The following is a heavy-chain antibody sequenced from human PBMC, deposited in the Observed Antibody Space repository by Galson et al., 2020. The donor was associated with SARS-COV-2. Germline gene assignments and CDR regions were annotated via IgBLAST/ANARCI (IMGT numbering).Heavy chain of an antibody. V-gene: IGHV3-48*02. D-gene: IGHD3-3*01. CDR1: GFTYRGYS. Sequence: ESLKIPCAAPGFTYRGYSLNWDRQAPGKGLEWISYITSSTYTIYYADSVEGRFTITRHNARGSLSLKMTSLRDEDTGVYYWARDPATSGCSCGRFDYWGQGTLVTVYS. CDR3: ARDPATSGCSCGRFDY. J-gene: IGHJ4*02. CDR2: ITSSTYTI.